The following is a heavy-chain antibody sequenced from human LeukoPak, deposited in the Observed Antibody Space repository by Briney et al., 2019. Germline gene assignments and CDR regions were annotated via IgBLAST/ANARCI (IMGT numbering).Heavy chain of an antibody. J-gene: IGHJ4*02. CDR2: IYYSGST. CDR1: GGSISSYY. V-gene: IGHV4-59*01. Sequence: SETLSLTCTVSGGSISSYYWSWIRQPPGKGLEWIGYIYYSGSTNYNPSLKSRVTISVDPSKNQFSLKLSSVTAADTAVYYCARDQHDYGDYLFDYWGQGTLVTVSS. D-gene: IGHD4-17*01. CDR3: ARDQHDYGDYLFDY.